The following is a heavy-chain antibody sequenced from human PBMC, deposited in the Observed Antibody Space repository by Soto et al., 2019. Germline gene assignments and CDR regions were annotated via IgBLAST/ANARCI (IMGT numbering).Heavy chain of an antibody. CDR2: MNAKSGDT. J-gene: IGHJ6*02. V-gene: IGHV1-8*01. CDR3: ARGNPFNYAGFDV. CDR1: GYTXXXXX. D-gene: IGHD3-16*01. Sequence: VKRPGASVKVXXKASGYTXXXXXINWLRQASGXXXEWMGWMNAKSGDTFFAQRFQGKFNMTWDTSLSTAYMEVGSLTSDDTAMYYCARGNPFNYAGFDVWGQGTTVAVSS.